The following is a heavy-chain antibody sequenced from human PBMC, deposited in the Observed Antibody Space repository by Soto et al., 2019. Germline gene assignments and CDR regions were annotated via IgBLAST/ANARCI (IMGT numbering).Heavy chain of an antibody. CDR2: INPNSGGT. V-gene: IGHV1-2*04. J-gene: IGHJ5*02. CDR3: ARGMFPRFGELFLDP. Sequence: ASVKVSCKASGYTFTGYYMHWVRQAPGQGLEWMGWINPNSGGTNYAQKFQGWVTMTRDTSISTAYMELSRLRSDDTAVYYCARGMFPRFGELFLDPWGQGTLVTVSS. D-gene: IGHD3-10*01. CDR1: GYTFTGYY.